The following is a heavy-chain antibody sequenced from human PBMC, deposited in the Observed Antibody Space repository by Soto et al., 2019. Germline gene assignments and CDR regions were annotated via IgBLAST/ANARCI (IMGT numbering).Heavy chain of an antibody. CDR3: ARGHYGGNFGY. V-gene: IGHV4-38-2*01. D-gene: IGHD4-17*01. CDR2: IHHSGTT. CDR1: DSSINSNYY. J-gene: IGHJ4*02. Sequence: SETLSLTCGVSDSSINSNYYWLWIRQPPGKGLEWIGAIHHSGTTYYTPSLKSRFTISMDTSKNHFSLRLTSVTAADTAIYYCARGHYGGNFGYWGQGTPVTVSS.